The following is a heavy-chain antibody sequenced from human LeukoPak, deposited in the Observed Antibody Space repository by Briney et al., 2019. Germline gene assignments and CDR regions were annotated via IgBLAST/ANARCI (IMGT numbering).Heavy chain of an antibody. J-gene: IGHJ6*02. CDR2: ISYDGSNK. CDR3: ARDQSTYYYYYGMDV. Sequence: PGRSLRLSCAASGFTFSSYAMHWVRQAPGKGLEWVAVISYDGSNKYYADSVKGRFTISRDNSKNTLYLQMNSLRAEDTAEYYCARDQSTYYYYYGMDVWGQGTTVTVSS. V-gene: IGHV3-30-3*01. CDR1: GFTFSSYA. D-gene: IGHD2-2*01.